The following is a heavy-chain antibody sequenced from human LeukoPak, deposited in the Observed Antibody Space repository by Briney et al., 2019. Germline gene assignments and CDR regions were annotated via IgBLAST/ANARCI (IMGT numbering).Heavy chain of an antibody. J-gene: IGHJ4*02. Sequence: SETLSLTCTVSGGSISSSSYYWGWIRQPPGKGLEWIGSIYYSGSTYYNPSLKSRVTISVDTSKSQFSLKLSSVTAADTAVYYCARSAAGYFDYWGQGTLVTVSS. CDR3: ARSAAGYFDY. V-gene: IGHV4-39*01. CDR1: GGSISSSSYY. CDR2: IYYSGST.